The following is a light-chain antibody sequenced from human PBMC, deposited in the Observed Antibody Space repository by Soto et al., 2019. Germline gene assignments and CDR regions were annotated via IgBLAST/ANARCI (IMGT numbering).Light chain of an antibody. CDR2: DAS. Sequence: EIVFTQSPATLSFSPGERATLSCWASQSVSSYLAWYQHKPGQAPRLLIYDASNRATGIPARFSGSGSGTDFTLTISSLEPEDFAVYYCQQRSNWPWTLGQGTKVDIK. CDR1: QSVSSY. CDR3: QQRSNWPWT. J-gene: IGKJ1*01. V-gene: IGKV3-11*01.